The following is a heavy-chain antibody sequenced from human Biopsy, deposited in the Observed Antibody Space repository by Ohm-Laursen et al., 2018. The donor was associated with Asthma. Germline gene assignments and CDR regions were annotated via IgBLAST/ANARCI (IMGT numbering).Heavy chain of an antibody. V-gene: IGHV3-30*18. CDR3: AKRRGYSDLTDFDL. Sequence: RSLRLSFAAPGFVFSSHAMHWVRQAPGKGLEWVAVVSYDGGVVHYADSMKGRFTISRDNAKSTLYLQMNRLRTDDTAVYFCAKRRGYSDLTDFDLWGQGTLVTVSS. D-gene: IGHD3-3*01. CDR1: GFVFSSHA. CDR2: VSYDGGVV. J-gene: IGHJ4*02.